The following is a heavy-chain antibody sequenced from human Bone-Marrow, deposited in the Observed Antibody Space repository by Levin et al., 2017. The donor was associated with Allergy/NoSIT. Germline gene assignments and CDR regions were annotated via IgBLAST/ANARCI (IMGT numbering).Heavy chain of an antibody. Sequence: PGGSLRLSCVASGFTFNAYGMNWVRQAPGKGLEWVSSISSSSSNIYHADSLKGRFTISRDNAKNSLYLQMKSLRAEDTAVYYCARDRTNGILTNYGMDVWGQGTTVTVSS. J-gene: IGHJ6*02. CDR2: ISSSSSNI. CDR1: GFTFNAYG. V-gene: IGHV3-21*04. CDR3: ARDRTNGILTNYGMDV. D-gene: IGHD3-9*01.